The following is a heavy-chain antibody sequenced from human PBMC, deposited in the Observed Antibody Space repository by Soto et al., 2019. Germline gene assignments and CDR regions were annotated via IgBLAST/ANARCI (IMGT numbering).Heavy chain of an antibody. CDR3: AKDQSQYGSGYLYGMDV. J-gene: IGHJ6*02. Sequence: QEHLVQSGGGVVQPGGSLRLSCDASGFTFSIFGMHWVRQAPGKGLEWVAVLSYDGTYKYYADSVKGRFTISRDNSKNMLFLQMNSLKPDDTAVYYCAKDQSQYGSGYLYGMDVWGQGTAVT. D-gene: IGHD3-10*01. CDR2: LSYDGTYK. CDR1: GFTFSIFG. V-gene: IGHV3-30*18.